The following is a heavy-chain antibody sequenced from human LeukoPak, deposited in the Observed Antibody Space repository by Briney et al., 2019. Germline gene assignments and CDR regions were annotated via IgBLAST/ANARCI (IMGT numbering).Heavy chain of an antibody. CDR2: ISASGGTS. Sequence: GGSLRLSCAASGFTFNSFAMSWVRQAPGKGLEWVSGISASGGTSYYADSVKGRFTISRDNGKNSLYLQMNRLRAEDTAVYYCAREQSFYGSGIRFDPWGQGILVSVSS. D-gene: IGHD3-10*01. J-gene: IGHJ5*02. CDR1: GFTFNSFA. CDR3: AREQSFYGSGIRFDP. V-gene: IGHV3-23*01.